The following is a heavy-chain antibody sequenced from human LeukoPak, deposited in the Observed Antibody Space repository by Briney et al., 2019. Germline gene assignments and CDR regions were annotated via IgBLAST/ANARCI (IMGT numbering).Heavy chain of an antibody. V-gene: IGHV3-64*01. CDR3: AREMFGSSGWYDY. D-gene: IGHD6-19*01. CDR1: GFTFSSYA. CDR2: INSNGGST. J-gene: IGHJ4*02. Sequence: GGSLRLSCAASGFTFSSYAMHWVRQAPGKGLEYVSAINSNGGSTYYANSVKGRFTISRDNSKNTLYPQMGSLRAEDMAVYYCAREMFGSSGWYDYWGQGTLVTVSS.